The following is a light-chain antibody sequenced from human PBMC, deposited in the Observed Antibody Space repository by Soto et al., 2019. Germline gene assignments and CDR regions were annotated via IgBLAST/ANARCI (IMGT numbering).Light chain of an antibody. V-gene: IGLV2-14*01. J-gene: IGLJ1*01. CDR3: SSYTYSRGFV. CDR2: DVS. CDR1: SSDVGGYNY. Sequence: QSALTQPASVSGSPGQSITISCTGTSSDVGGYNYVSWYQQHPGKAPKLMIYDVSNRPSGVSNRFSGSKSGNTASLTISGLQAEDEADYYCSSYTYSRGFVFGTGTKLTVL.